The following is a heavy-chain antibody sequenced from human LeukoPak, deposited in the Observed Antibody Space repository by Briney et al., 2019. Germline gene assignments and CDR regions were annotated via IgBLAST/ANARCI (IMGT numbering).Heavy chain of an antibody. CDR1: GYTITNNY. CDR3: ATDHSMANTAWWFDP. CDR2: INPSGTGT. V-gene: IGHV1-46*01. D-gene: IGHD5-24*01. J-gene: IGHJ5*02. Sequence: ASVKVSCKASGYTITNNYMHWVRQAPGQGLEWMGVINPSGTGTSYAQKLQGRITMSRDTSTSTVYMELSSLRSEDTAFYYCATDHSMANTAWWFDPWGQGTLVTASS.